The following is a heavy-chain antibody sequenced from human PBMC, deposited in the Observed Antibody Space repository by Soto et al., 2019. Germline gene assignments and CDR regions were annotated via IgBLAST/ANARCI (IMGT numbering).Heavy chain of an antibody. CDR1: GFTFSSYA. CDR2: ISGSGGST. CDR3: AKDRPSSGWYYYYYGMDV. D-gene: IGHD6-19*01. Sequence: GSLRLSCAASGFTFSSYAMSWVRQAPGKGLEWVSAISGSGGSTYYADSVKGRFTISRDNSKNTLYLQMNSLRAEDTAVYYCAKDRPSSGWYYYYYGMDVWGQGTTVTVSS. V-gene: IGHV3-23*01. J-gene: IGHJ6*02.